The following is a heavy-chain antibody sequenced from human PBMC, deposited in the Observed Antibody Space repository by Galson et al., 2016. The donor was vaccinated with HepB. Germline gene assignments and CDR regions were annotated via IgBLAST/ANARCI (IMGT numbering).Heavy chain of an antibody. CDR3: APDTPHYDFWSGYRITGEGQGMNWFDS. CDR1: GYSLTELS. J-gene: IGHJ5*01. D-gene: IGHD3-3*01. CDR2: FDPEEGET. Sequence: SVKVSCKVSGYSLTELSIHWVRQAPGKGLEWMGGFDPEEGETIYAQKFQGRVTMTEDTSTDTAYMELSNLRSEDTAVYYCAPDTPHYDFWSGYRITGEGQGMNWFDSWGQGTVVTVSS. V-gene: IGHV1-24*01.